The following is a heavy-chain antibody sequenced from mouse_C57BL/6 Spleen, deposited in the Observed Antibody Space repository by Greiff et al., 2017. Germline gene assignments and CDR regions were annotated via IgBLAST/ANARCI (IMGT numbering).Heavy chain of an antibody. CDR1: GFTFSDYG. CDR2: ISSGSSTI. D-gene: IGHD2-5*01. Sequence: EVQLVESGGGLVKPGGSLKLSCAASGFTFSDYGMHWVRQAPEKGLAWVAYISSGSSTIYYAATVKGRFTISRDNAKNTLFLQMTSLRSEDTAMYYCARHYSNYGYAMDYWGQGTSVTVSS. V-gene: IGHV5-17*01. J-gene: IGHJ4*01. CDR3: ARHYSNYGYAMDY.